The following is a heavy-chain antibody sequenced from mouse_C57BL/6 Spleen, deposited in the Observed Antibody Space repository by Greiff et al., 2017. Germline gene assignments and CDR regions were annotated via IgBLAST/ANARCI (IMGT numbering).Heavy chain of an antibody. CDR2: INPGSGGT. CDR3: ARGGGSSYGGFDY. CDR1: GYAFTNYL. J-gene: IGHJ2*01. V-gene: IGHV1-54*01. D-gene: IGHD1-1*01. Sequence: QVHVKQSGAELVRPGTSVKVSCKASGYAFTNYLIEWVKQRPGQGLEWIGVINPGSGGTNYNEKFKGKATLTADKSSSTAYMQLSSLTSEDSAVYCCARGGGSSYGGFDYWGQGTTLTVSS.